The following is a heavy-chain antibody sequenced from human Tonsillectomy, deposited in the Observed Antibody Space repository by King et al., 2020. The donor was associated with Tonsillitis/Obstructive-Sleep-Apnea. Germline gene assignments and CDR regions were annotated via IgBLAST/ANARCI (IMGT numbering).Heavy chain of an antibody. V-gene: IGHV3-49*05. CDR2: IRTKTYGGTA. J-gene: IGHJ4*01. D-gene: IGHD3-3*01. CDR1: GFTFGDYA. Sequence: VQLVESGGGLVKPGRSLRLSCTTSGFTFGDYAMSWFRQAPGKGLEWVGFIRTKTYGGTAEYAASVKGRSIISRDDSKSIAYLQMSSLKTEDTAVYYCSRNKIFGVLHLLTAYYWGHGTLVTVSS. CDR3: SRNKIFGVLHLLTAYY.